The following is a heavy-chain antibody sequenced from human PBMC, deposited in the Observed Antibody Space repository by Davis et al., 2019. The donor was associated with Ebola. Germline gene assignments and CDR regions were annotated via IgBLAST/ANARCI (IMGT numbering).Heavy chain of an antibody. D-gene: IGHD2-15*01. V-gene: IGHV4-34*01. CDR3: AREVSYCSGGSCYSGWFDP. J-gene: IGHJ5*02. CDR2: INHSGST. Sequence: GSLRLSCAVSGFTLSKNAMGWIRQPPGKGLEWIGEINHSGSTNYNPSLKSRVTISVDTSKNQFSLKLSSVTAADTAVYYCAREVSYCSGGSCYSGWFDPWGQGTLVTVSS. CDR1: GFTLSKNA.